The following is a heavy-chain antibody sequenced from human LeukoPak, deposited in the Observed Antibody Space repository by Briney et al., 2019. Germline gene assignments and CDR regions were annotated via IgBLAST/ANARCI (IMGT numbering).Heavy chain of an antibody. J-gene: IGHJ4*02. CDR2: IIPILGIA. Sequence: SVKVSCKASGGTFSSYAISWVRQAPGQGLEWMGRIIPILGIANYAQKFQGRVTITADKSTSTAYMELSSLRAEDTAVYYCAKSPSGTFDHWGQGTLVTVSS. D-gene: IGHD3/OR15-3a*01. CDR1: GGTFSSYA. V-gene: IGHV1-69*04. CDR3: AKSPSGTFDH.